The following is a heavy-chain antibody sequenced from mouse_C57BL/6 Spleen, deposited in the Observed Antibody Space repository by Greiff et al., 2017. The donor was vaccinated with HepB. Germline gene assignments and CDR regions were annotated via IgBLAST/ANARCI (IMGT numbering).Heavy chain of an antibody. D-gene: IGHD3-2*02. J-gene: IGHJ3*01. Sequence: EVQLQQSGPELVKPGASVKMSCKASGYTFTDYNMHWVKQSHGKSLEWIGYINPNNGGTSYNQKFEGKATLTVNKSSSTAYMELRSLTSEDSAVYYCARDSSGYAWFAYWGQGTLVTVSA. CDR3: ARDSSGYAWFAY. CDR1: GYTFTDYN. V-gene: IGHV1-22*01. CDR2: INPNNGGT.